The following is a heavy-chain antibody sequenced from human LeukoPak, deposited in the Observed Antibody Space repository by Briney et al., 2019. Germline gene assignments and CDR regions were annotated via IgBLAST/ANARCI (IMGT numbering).Heavy chain of an antibody. V-gene: IGHV7-4-1*02. CDR2: INTNTGNP. D-gene: IGHD3-10*01. Sequence: GASVKVSCKASGYTFTSYAMNWVRQAPGQGLEWMGWINTNTGNPTYAQGFTGRFVFSLDTSVSTAYLQISSLKAEDTAVYYCARGGSRLWFGELYGWGQGTLVTVSS. CDR3: ARGGSRLWFGELYG. CDR1: GYTFTSYA. J-gene: IGHJ4*02.